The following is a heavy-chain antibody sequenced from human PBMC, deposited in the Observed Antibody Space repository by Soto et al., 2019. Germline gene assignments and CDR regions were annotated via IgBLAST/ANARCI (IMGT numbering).Heavy chain of an antibody. CDR2: ISSHNGNT. V-gene: IGHV1-18*01. CDR1: GYTITAYG. Sequence: QVQLVQSGDEVKQPGASVKVSCKASGYTITAYGISWVRQAPGQGLEWMAWISSHNGNTYYAQNLQGRVTMTTDKSTSTAYMELRSLRSDDTAVYYGASSSIAAAGPFDYWGQGALVNVPS. CDR3: ASSSIAAAGPFDY. D-gene: IGHD6-13*01. J-gene: IGHJ4*02.